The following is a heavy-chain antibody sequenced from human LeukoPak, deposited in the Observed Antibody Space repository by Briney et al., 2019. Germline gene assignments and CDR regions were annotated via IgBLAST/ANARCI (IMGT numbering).Heavy chain of an antibody. J-gene: IGHJ4*02. CDR2: IIPIFGTA. Sequence: SVKVSCKASGGTFSSYAISWVRQAPGQGLEWMGGIIPIFGTANYAQKFQGRVTITADESTSTAYMELSSLRSEDTAVYYCARDSPYDFWSGHPIDYWGQGTLVTVSS. CDR3: ARDSPYDFWSGHPIDY. CDR1: GGTFSSYA. D-gene: IGHD3-3*01. V-gene: IGHV1-69*13.